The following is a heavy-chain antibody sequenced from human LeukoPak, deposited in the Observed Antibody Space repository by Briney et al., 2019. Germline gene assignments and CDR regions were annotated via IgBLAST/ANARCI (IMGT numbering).Heavy chain of an antibody. CDR2: IRGSGGST. V-gene: IGHV3-23*01. CDR3: AKDYGYCSGGSCYTAFDY. Sequence: TGGSLRLSCAASGFTFSSYAMSWVRQAPGKGLEWVSAIRGSGGSTYYADSVKGRFTISRDNSKNTLYLQMNSLRAEDTAVYYCAKDYGYCSGGSCYTAFDYWGQGTLVTVSS. CDR1: GFTFSSYA. D-gene: IGHD2-15*01. J-gene: IGHJ4*02.